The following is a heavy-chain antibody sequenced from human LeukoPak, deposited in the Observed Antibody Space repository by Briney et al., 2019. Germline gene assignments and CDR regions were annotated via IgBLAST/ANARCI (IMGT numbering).Heavy chain of an antibody. V-gene: IGHV3-23*05. D-gene: IGHD4-11*01. CDR3: ARSVPDYTRFDY. Sequence: PGGSLRLPCVASGFTFSDYAMNWVRQAPGKGLEWVSTFKTKYNQVYYAESVRGRFTISTDNSKSTVYLQMNSLRAEDTALNYCARSVPDYTRFDYWGQGALVTVSS. CDR1: GFTFSDYA. J-gene: IGHJ4*02. CDR2: FKTKYNQV.